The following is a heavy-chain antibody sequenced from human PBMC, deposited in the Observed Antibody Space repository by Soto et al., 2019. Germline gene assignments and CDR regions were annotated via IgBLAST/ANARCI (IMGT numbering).Heavy chain of an antibody. V-gene: IGHV5-51*01. Sequence: PGESLKISCKGSGYSFTTDWIGWVRQMPGKGQEWMGIIYPGDSDTRYSPSFQGQVTISADKSISTAYLQWSSLKASDTAMYYCARLSYDFWSGYYIHYGMDVWGQGTTVTVSS. CDR2: IYPGDSDT. D-gene: IGHD3-3*01. CDR1: GYSFTTDW. CDR3: ARLSYDFWSGYYIHYGMDV. J-gene: IGHJ6*02.